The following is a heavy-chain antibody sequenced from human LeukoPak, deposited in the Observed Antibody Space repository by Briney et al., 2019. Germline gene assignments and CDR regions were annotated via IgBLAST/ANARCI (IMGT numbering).Heavy chain of an antibody. CDR1: GDSITSGSHY. V-gene: IGHV4-39*02. Sequence: PSESLSLTCTVSGDSITSGSHYWGWIRQSPGMGLEGLVRVYYSGDTYYNSSLKSRVTMSVDTTKNHFSLKLTSVTASDTAVYYCARAIGMRYSVGGFDPWGQGALVTVSS. CDR2: VYYSGDT. CDR3: ARAIGMRYSVGGFDP. D-gene: IGHD2-2*02. J-gene: IGHJ5*02.